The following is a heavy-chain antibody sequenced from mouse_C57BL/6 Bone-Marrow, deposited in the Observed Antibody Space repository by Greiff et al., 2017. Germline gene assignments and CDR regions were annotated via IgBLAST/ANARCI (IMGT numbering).Heavy chain of an antibody. CDR3: ARSLIKDYAMDY. D-gene: IGHD1-1*01. Sequence: EVQLQQPGPELVKPGASVKISCKASGYTFTDYYMNWVKQSPGKSLEWIGDINPKHGGTSYNQKFKGKATLTVDKSYSTAYMELRSLTSEDSAVYYCARSLIKDYAMDYWGQGTSVTVSA. V-gene: IGHV1-26*01. CDR2: INPKHGGT. CDR1: GYTFTDYY. J-gene: IGHJ4*01.